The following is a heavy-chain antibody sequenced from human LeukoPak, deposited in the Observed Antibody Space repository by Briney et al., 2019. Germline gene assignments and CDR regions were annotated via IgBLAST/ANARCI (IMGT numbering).Heavy chain of an antibody. CDR1: GYTSTGYY. CDR3: ARSFIDYGAMPWALDI. V-gene: IGHV1-2*02. J-gene: IGHJ3*02. CDR2: INPNRGGT. D-gene: IGHD4-17*01. Sequence: ASVKVSCKASGYTSTGYYMHWVRQAPGQGLEWMGWINPNRGGTNHAQKFQGRVTMTRDTSISTAYMELSRLTSDDTAAYFCARSFIDYGAMPWALDIWGQGTMVTVSS.